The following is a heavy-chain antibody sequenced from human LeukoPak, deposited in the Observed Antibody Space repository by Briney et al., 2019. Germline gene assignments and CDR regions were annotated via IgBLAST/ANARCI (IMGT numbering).Heavy chain of an antibody. D-gene: IGHD3-16*02. J-gene: IGHJ4*02. V-gene: IGHV1-18*04. CDR1: GYTFTNYY. CDR2: ISAYNGNT. Sequence: ASVKVSCKASGYTFTNYYIHWVRQAPGQGLEWMGWISAYNGNTNYAQKLQGRVTMTTDTSTSTAYMELRSLRSDDTAVYYCARGAFMITFGGVIAPGGIDYWGQGTLVTVSS. CDR3: ARGAFMITFGGVIAPGGIDY.